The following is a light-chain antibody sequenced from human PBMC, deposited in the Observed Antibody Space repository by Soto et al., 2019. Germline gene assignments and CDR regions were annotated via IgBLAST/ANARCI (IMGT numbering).Light chain of an antibody. CDR3: QQRSNWQRWT. V-gene: IGKV3-11*01. J-gene: IGKJ1*01. Sequence: EIVMTQSPATLSVSPGERATLSCRASHSVSSRLAWYQQKPGQAPRLLIYGASTRATGLPARFSGSGSGKDFTLTISSLEPEDFAVYYCQQRSNWQRWTFGQGTRWIS. CDR2: GAS. CDR1: HSVSSR.